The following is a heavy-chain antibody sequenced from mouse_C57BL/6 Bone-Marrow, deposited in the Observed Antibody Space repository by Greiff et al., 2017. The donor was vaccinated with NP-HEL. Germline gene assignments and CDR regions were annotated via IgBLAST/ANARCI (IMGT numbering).Heavy chain of an antibody. Sequence: QVQLQQPGAELVKPGASVKLSCKASGYTFTSYWMHWVKQRPGQGLEWIGMIHPNSGSTNYNEKFKSKATLTVDKSSSTAYMQLSSLTAEDSAVYYWAREYYYGSSWAWFAYWGQGTLVTVSA. CDR2: IHPNSGST. J-gene: IGHJ3*01. CDR3: AREYYYGSSWAWFAY. CDR1: GYTFTSYW. V-gene: IGHV1-64*01. D-gene: IGHD1-1*01.